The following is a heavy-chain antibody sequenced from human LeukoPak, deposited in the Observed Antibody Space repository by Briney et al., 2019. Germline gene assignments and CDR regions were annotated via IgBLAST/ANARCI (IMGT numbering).Heavy chain of an antibody. CDR2: ISSSSSYI. D-gene: IGHD5-12*01. CDR3: ARDHSYSGYV. Sequence: AGGSLRLSCAASGFTFSSYSMNCVRQAPGKGLEWVSSISSSSSYIYYADSVKGRFTISRDNAKNSLYLQMNSLRAEDTAVYYCARDHSYSGYVWGQGTLVTASS. V-gene: IGHV3-21*01. CDR1: GFTFSSYS. J-gene: IGHJ4*02.